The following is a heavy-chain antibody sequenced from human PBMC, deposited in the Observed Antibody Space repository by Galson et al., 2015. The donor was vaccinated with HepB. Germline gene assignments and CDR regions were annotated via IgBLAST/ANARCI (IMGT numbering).Heavy chain of an antibody. CDR2: FDREDGEA. Sequence: SVKVSCKVSGYTLTELSMHWVRQAPGKGLEWMGGFDREDGEADYALKFQGRVTMTEDTSTDTAYMELSSLRSDDTAMYYCATDRPESPIFGSGMDVWGQGTTVTVSS. J-gene: IGHJ6*02. CDR3: ATDRPESPIFGSGMDV. V-gene: IGHV1-24*01. D-gene: IGHD3-3*01. CDR1: GYTLTELS.